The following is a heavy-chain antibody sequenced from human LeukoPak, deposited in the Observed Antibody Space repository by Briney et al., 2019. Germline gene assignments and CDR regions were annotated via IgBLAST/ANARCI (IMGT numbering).Heavy chain of an antibody. D-gene: IGHD5-24*01. CDR2: IYYSGTT. CDR1: GGSISISSDY. Sequence: SETLSLTCTVSGGSISISSDYWGWIRQPPGKGLEWIGDIYYSGTTNYNPSLKSRVTMSVDTSKNQFSLNLSSVTAADTAMYYCARARDGYKSRGFDYWGQGTLVTVSS. CDR3: ARARDGYKSRGFDY. V-gene: IGHV4-39*07. J-gene: IGHJ4*02.